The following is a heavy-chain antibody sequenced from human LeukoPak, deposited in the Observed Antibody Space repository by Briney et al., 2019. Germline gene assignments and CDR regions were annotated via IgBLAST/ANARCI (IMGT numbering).Heavy chain of an antibody. V-gene: IGHV1-2*02. CDR2: INPNSGGT. D-gene: IGHD3-10*01. CDR3: ARAYAFGEFNFDY. CDR1: GYTFTGYY. Sequence: GASVKVSCMASGYTFTGYYMHSVRQAPGQGLEWMGWINPNSGGTNYAQKFQGRVTMTRDTSISTAYMELSRLRSDDTAVYYCARAYAFGEFNFDYWGQGTLVTVSS. J-gene: IGHJ4*02.